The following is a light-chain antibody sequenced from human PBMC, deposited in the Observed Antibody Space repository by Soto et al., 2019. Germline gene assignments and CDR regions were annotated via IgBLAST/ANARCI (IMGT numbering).Light chain of an antibody. Sequence: DIQMTQSPSSLSASVGDSVTITCRASQSISSYLNWYQQKPGKAPKLLIYAASSLQSGVPSRFSGSGSGTDFTLNISSLQPEDFATYYCQQGYSTPYTFGQGTKLEIK. J-gene: IGKJ2*01. CDR3: QQGYSTPYT. CDR2: AAS. CDR1: QSISSY. V-gene: IGKV1-39*01.